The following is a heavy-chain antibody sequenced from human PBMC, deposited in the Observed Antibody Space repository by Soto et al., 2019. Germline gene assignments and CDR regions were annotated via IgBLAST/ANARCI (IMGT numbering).Heavy chain of an antibody. J-gene: IGHJ5*02. CDR3: ARGLPYVLRYFDPKRWFDP. CDR2: MNPNSGNT. CDR1: GYTFTSYD. V-gene: IGHV1-8*01. D-gene: IGHD3-9*01. Sequence: QVQLVQSGAEVKKPGASVKVSCKASGYTFTSYDINWVRQATGQGLEWMGWMNPNSGNTGYAQKFQGRVTITRNTSISTAYMELSSLRSEDTAVYYCARGLPYVLRYFDPKRWFDPWGQGTLVTVSS.